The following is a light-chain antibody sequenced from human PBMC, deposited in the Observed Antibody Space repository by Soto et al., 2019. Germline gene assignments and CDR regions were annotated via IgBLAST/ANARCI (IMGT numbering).Light chain of an antibody. CDR3: ELYCARPWT. J-gene: IGKJ1*01. Sequence: DSQMTQAPSILSASVGDTVSNTVRASQSISSWLAWYQQKPGKAPNLLIYKASHLENGVPSRLSGSGSGAELPVRIGCVQAGDYATQYRELYCARPWTFGQGTKVDIK. V-gene: IGKV1-5*03. CDR1: QSISSW. CDR2: KAS.